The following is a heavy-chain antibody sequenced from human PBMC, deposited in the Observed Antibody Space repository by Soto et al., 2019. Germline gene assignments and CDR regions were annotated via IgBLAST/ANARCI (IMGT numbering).Heavy chain of an antibody. J-gene: IGHJ6*02. D-gene: IGHD2-2*02. V-gene: IGHV3-21*01. CDR1: GFTFSSYS. CDR3: ASEAYCSSTSCYKHSADYYYYYGMDV. CDR2: ISSSSSYI. Sequence: GGSLRLSCAASGFTFSSYSMNWVRQAPGKGLEWVSSISSSSSYIYYADSVKGRFTIPRDNAKNSLYLQMNSLRAEDTAVYYCASEAYCSSTSCYKHSADYYYYYGMDVWGQGTTVTVSS.